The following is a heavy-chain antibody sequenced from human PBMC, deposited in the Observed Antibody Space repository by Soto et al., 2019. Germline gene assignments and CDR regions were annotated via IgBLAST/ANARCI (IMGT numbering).Heavy chain of an antibody. D-gene: IGHD4-4*01. V-gene: IGHV3-30*18. CDR3: AKDIRDRYSHDASDI. J-gene: IGHJ3*02. Sequence: GGYLRLCCAASGFTLSSYGMPWARQGPDKGLEWVAVISYDGSNKYYADSVKGRFTISRDNSKNTLYLRMNSLRAEDTAVYYCAKDIRDRYSHDASDIRCKATIVTVSS. CDR1: GFTLSSYG. CDR2: ISYDGSNK.